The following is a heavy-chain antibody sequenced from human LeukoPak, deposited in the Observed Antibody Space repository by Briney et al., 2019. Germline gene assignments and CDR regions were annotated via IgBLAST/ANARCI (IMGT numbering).Heavy chain of an antibody. CDR2: INPNGGGT. CDR3: ARVGCRATCPLDY. V-gene: IGHV1-2*02. Sequence: GASVKVSCKASGYTFTGYYIHWVRQAPGQGLEWMGWINPNGGGTNFAQKFQGRVTMTRDTSISTAYMELSSLRSDDTAVYYCARVGCRATCPLDYWGQGTLVTVSS. CDR1: GYTFTGYY. J-gene: IGHJ4*02. D-gene: IGHD1-26*01.